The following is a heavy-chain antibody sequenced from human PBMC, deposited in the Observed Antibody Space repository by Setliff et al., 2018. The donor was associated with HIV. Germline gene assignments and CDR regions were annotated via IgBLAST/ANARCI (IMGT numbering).Heavy chain of an antibody. V-gene: IGHV7-4-1*02. J-gene: IGHJ4*02. D-gene: IGHD3-22*01. CDR1: GYTFTSYG. Sequence: GASVKVSCKASGYTFTSYGMNWVRQAPGQGLEWMGWINTYTGNPTYAQDFTGRFVFSLDTSVSTAYLQISSLKAEDTAVYYCARPQHIYDDSSDDYWGQGTLVTVSS. CDR2: INTYTGNP. CDR3: ARPQHIYDDSSDDY.